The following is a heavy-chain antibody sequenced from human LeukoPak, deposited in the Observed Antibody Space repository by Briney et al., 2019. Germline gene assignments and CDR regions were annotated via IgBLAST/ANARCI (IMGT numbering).Heavy chain of an antibody. Sequence: GGSLILSCAASGFTFSDYYMSWIRQAPGKGLEGVSYISSSGSTIYYAESVKGRFPISRDNDKNSLYLQMNSLRAEDTAVYYCASRLYSSGSFDYWGQGTLVTVSS. J-gene: IGHJ4*02. D-gene: IGHD6-19*01. V-gene: IGHV3-11*04. CDR3: ASRLYSSGSFDY. CDR1: GFTFSDYY. CDR2: ISSSGSTI.